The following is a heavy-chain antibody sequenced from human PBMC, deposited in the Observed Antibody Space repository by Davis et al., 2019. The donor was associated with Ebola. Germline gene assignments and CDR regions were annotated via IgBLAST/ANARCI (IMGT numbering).Heavy chain of an antibody. V-gene: IGHV4-61*01. Sequence: MPSETLSLTCTVSGYSISSGYYWSWIRQPPGKGLEWIGYIYYSGSTNYNPSLKSRVIISVDTSKNQISLQLNSVTAADTAVYYCARVDGYNFLRFDYWGQGTLVTVSS. CDR1: GYSISSGYY. D-gene: IGHD5-24*01. J-gene: IGHJ4*02. CDR3: ARVDGYNFLRFDY. CDR2: IYYSGST.